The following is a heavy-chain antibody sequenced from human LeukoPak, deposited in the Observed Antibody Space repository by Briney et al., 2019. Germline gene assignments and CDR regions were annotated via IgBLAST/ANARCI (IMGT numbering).Heavy chain of an antibody. D-gene: IGHD2-2*02. CDR2: ITGSGGNT. CDR1: GFIFSSYA. V-gene: IGHV3-23*01. Sequence: GGSLRLSCAASGFIFSSYAMNWVRQAPGKGLEWVSAITGSGGNTFYADSVKGRVTISRDNSKNTVYLQMNSLRADDTAVYYCAKRSDYTSVGWFDPWGQGTLVTVSS. J-gene: IGHJ5*02. CDR3: AKRSDYTSVGWFDP.